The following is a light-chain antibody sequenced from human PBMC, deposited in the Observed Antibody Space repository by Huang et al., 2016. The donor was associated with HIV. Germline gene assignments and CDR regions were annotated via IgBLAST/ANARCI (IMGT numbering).Light chain of an antibody. J-gene: IGKJ3*01. Sequence: DIVMTQSPDSLAVSLGERATINCKSSQTILHDSDSRNYLAWYQQKPGQHPKLLIHWASIRKSGVPDRFIGSGSGTDFTLTISSLQSEDVAVYYCQQYYSSPFTFGPGTNVDI. CDR3: QQYYSSPFT. V-gene: IGKV4-1*01. CDR2: WAS. CDR1: QTILHDSDSRNY.